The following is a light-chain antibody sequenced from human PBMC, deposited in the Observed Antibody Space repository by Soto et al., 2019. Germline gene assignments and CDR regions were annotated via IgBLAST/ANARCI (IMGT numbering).Light chain of an antibody. CDR1: QSISTW. CDR3: QQYNSFSRT. V-gene: IGKV1-5*03. CDR2: KAS. J-gene: IGKJ2*01. Sequence: DIQMTQSPFTLSASVGDRVTITCRASQSISTWLAWYQQKPGKAPKLLIYKASSLDSGVPSRFSGSGSGTEFTLTISSLQPDDFATYYCQQYNSFSRTFGQGTKVEI.